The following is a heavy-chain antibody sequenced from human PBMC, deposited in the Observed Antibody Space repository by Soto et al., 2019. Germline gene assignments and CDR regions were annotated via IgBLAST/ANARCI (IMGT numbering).Heavy chain of an antibody. V-gene: IGHV3-23*01. Sequence: EGQLLESGGGLVQPGGSLRLSCAASGFTFSSYAMSWVRQAPGKGLEWVSSISGGGASTYYADSVKGRFTISRENSMNTLYLTVNSLRAEDTAVYYCAKGTSSGKVYGMDAWGQGTTVTVSS. J-gene: IGHJ6*02. CDR2: ISGGGAST. D-gene: IGHD3-10*01. CDR3: AKGTSSGKVYGMDA. CDR1: GFTFSSYA.